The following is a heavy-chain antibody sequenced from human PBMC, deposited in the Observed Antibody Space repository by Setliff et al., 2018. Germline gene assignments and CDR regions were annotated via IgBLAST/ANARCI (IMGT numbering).Heavy chain of an antibody. CDR2: IYYSGST. CDR1: GGSISSSSYY. CDR3: ARDVRVASSSWFKSAFDI. V-gene: IGHV4-39*07. J-gene: IGHJ3*02. D-gene: IGHD6-13*01. Sequence: SETLSLTCTVSGGSISSSSYYWGWIRQPPGKGLEWIGSIYYSGSTYYNPSLKSRVTIXXXTTKNQFSLKLXSVTAADTAVYYCARDVRVASSSWFKSAFDIWGQGTMVTVSS.